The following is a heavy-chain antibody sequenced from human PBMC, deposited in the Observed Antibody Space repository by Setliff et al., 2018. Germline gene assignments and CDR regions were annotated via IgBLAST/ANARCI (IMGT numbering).Heavy chain of an antibody. CDR1: GYTFTSYA. J-gene: IGHJ6*02. D-gene: IGHD3-3*01. CDR3: ARDPRQNDNFWSGYYYYYYYSMDV. V-gene: IGHV1-3*01. CDR2: INAGNGNT. Sequence: ASVKVSCKASGYTFTSYAMHWVRQAPGQRLEWMGWINAGNGNTKYSQKFQGRVTITRDTSASTAYMELSSLRSEDTAVYYCARDPRQNDNFWSGYYYYYYYSMDVWGQGTTVTVSS.